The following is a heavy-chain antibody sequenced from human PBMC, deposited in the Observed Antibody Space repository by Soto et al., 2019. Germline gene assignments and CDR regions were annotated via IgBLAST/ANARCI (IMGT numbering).Heavy chain of an antibody. CDR3: AKDRYLDHDSRGYLFDN. J-gene: IGHJ4*02. Sequence: HLVESGGDLVKPGGSLRLSCAASGFMFSSAWMSWVRQAPGKGLEWVSAISRYGDFTYYADSVEGRFTISRDNSKNTLYLQMNSLRAEDTAVYYCAKDRYLDHDSRGYLFDNWGQGTLVTVSS. CDR2: ISRYGDFT. CDR1: GFMFSSAW. V-gene: IGHV3-23*04. D-gene: IGHD3-22*01.